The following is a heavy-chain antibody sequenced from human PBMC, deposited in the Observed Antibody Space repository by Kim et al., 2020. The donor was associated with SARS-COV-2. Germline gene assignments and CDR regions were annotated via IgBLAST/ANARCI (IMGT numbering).Heavy chain of an antibody. V-gene: IGHV1-2*05. J-gene: IGHJ4*02. CDR3: AREYSSGWYFDY. D-gene: IGHD6-19*01. Sequence: NYAQKFQGRVTMTRDTSISTAYMELSRLRSDDTVVYYCAREYSSGWYFDYWGQGTLVTVSS.